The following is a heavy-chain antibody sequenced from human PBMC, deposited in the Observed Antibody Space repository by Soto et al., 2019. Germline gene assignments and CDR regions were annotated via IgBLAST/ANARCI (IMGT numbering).Heavy chain of an antibody. CDR1: GYTFTSYA. CDR2: INAGNGNT. J-gene: IGHJ6*02. CDR3: ASSTYGSGSRPAYYYYCMDV. Sequence: ASVKVSCKASGYTFTSYAMHWVRQAPGQRLEWMGWINAGNGNTKYSQKFQGSVTITRDTSASTAYMELSSLRSEDTAVYYCASSTYGSGSRPAYYYYCMDVWGQGTTVTVSS. V-gene: IGHV1-3*01. D-gene: IGHD3-10*01.